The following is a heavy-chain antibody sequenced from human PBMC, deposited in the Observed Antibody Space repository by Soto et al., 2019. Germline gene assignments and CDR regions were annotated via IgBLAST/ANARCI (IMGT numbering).Heavy chain of an antibody. Sequence: QITLKESGPTLVKPTQTLTLTCTFSGFSLSTSGVGVGWIRQPPGKALEWLALIYWDDDKRYSPSLKSRLTITKDTPKNQVVLTMNNMDPVDTATYYCAHRSLRGYSYGYEDYWGQGTLVTVSS. J-gene: IGHJ4*02. CDR3: AHRSLRGYSYGYEDY. CDR1: GFSLSTSGVG. D-gene: IGHD5-18*01. CDR2: IYWDDDK. V-gene: IGHV2-5*02.